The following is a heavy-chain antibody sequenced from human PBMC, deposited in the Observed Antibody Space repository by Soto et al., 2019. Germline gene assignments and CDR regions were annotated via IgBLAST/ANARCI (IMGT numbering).Heavy chain of an antibody. Sequence: AGSLRLSCAASGFTFSSSWLSWVRQAPGMGLEWVANVKQDGSEKYYVDSVKGRFTISRDNAKNSLYLQMNSLGAEDTAVYYCARDPSIVLVPAATYYYYYYGMDVWGQGT. CDR1: GFTFSSSW. V-gene: IGHV3-7*01. J-gene: IGHJ6*02. CDR2: VKQDGSEK. D-gene: IGHD2-2*01. CDR3: ARDPSIVLVPAATYYYYYYGMDV.